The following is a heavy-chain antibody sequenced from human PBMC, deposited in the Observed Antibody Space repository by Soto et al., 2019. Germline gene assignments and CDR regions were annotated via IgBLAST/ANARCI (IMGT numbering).Heavy chain of an antibody. CDR3: ARDSGDNFYGSRNRPRRPQYHSYYMDV. V-gene: IGHV4-31*03. D-gene: IGHD3-10*01. CDR2: ISYSGST. J-gene: IGHJ6*03. Sequence: QVQLQESGPGLVKPSQTLSLTCTVSGGSINSGGYYWTWIRQHPGIGLEWIGHISYSGSTDYNPSLRGRVTILVDTSTNQFSLQLSSVTAADTAVYFCARDSGDNFYGSRNRPRRPQYHSYYMDVWGEGTTVIVSS. CDR1: GGSINSGGYY.